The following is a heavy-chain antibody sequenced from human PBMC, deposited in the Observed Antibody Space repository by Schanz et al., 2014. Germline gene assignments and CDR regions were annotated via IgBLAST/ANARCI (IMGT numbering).Heavy chain of an antibody. CDR2: IWNNGVTK. CDR3: ARGTDWNLHY. CDR1: GFSLNTYG. J-gene: IGHJ4*02. D-gene: IGHD1-1*01. Sequence: QAQLMESGGGVVQPGTSLILSCSVSGFSLNTYGIHWFRQPAGKGLEWVAVIWNNGVTKYYADSVKGRFTISRENAKNSLYLQMNSLRAGDTAVYYCARGTDWNLHYWGQGALVTVSS. V-gene: IGHV3-33*01.